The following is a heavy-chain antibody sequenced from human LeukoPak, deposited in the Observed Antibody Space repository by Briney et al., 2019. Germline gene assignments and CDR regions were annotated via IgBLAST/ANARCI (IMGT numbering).Heavy chain of an antibody. V-gene: IGHV3-74*01. CDR3: AKDQVPVYYDFWSGFLFDY. CDR1: GFTFSSYW. J-gene: IGHJ4*02. Sequence: PGGSLRLSCAASGFTFSSYWMHWVRQAPGKGLVWVSRINTDGSSTSYADSVKGRFTISRDNSKNTLYLQMNSLRAEDTAVYYCAKDQVPVYYDFWSGFLFDYWGQGTLVTVSS. CDR2: INTDGSST. D-gene: IGHD3-3*01.